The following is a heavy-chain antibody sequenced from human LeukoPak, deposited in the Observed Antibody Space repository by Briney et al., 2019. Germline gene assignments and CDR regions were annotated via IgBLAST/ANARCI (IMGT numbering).Heavy chain of an antibody. CDR1: GYTFTSYW. V-gene: IGHV5-51*01. J-gene: IGHJ3*02. Sequence: GESLKISCKGSGYTFTSYWIAWVRQMPGKGLEWMGIIYPGDSDNRNSSSFQGQVTISVDRSISTAYLQWSSLKASDTAMYYCARHGLTGSFDIWGQGTMVTVSS. CDR2: IYPGDSDN. CDR3: ARHGLTGSFDI. D-gene: IGHD7-27*01.